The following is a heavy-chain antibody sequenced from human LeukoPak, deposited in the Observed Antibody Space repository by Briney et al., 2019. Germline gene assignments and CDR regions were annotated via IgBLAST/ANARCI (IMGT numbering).Heavy chain of an antibody. CDR3: ASRSVAGTKTPFDY. CDR2: IYSGGNT. CDR1: GFTVSTNY. D-gene: IGHD6-19*01. Sequence: GGSLRLSCAASGFTVSTNYMTWVRQAPGKGLEWVSIIYSGGNTYYADSVKGRFTISRDNSKNTPYLQMNSLRAEDTAVYYCASRSVAGTKTPFDYWGQGTLVTVSS. J-gene: IGHJ4*02. V-gene: IGHV3-53*01.